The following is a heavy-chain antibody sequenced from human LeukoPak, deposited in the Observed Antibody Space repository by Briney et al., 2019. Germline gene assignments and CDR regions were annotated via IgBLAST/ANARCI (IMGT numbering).Heavy chain of an antibody. CDR1: GHTFSGYY. Sequence: GASVKVSCEASGHTFSGYYIHWVRQAPGRGPEWMGWVNPVSGDTYYADKFRARVTMNRDASITTAYMELSRLTLNDTAVYFCAREWQQLVAGADFYHYVMDVWGRGTTVIVSS. V-gene: IGHV1-2*02. CDR2: VNPVSGDT. CDR3: AREWQQLVAGADFYHYVMDV. J-gene: IGHJ6*04. D-gene: IGHD6-13*01.